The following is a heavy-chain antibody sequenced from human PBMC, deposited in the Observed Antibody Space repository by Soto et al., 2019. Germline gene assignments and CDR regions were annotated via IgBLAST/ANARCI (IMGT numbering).Heavy chain of an antibody. CDR3: ARDVDISMSAPLDY. CDR1: GYTFTAYA. J-gene: IGHJ4*02. D-gene: IGHD3-9*01. Sequence: QVQLVQSGAEVKKPGASVRVSCKASGYTFTAYAMDWVRQTPGQRLEWVGWINVGTGDTEYSQQFQGRVNITRDTSERTLYMELSSLRSEDTAVYYCARDVDISMSAPLDYWGQGSLVTVSS. V-gene: IGHV1-3*01. CDR2: INVGTGDT.